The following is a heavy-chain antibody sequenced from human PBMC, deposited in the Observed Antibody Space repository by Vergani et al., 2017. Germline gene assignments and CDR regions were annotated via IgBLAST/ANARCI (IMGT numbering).Heavy chain of an antibody. Sequence: QVQLVQSGAEVKKPGSSVKVSCKASGGTFSSYAISWVRQAPGQRLEWMGWINAGNGNTKYSQKFQGRVTITRDTSASTAYMELSSLRSEDTAVDYGAKGGEDIVVVPAAIGYDWFDPWGQGNLVTVSS. CDR3: AKGGEDIVVVPAAIGYDWFDP. V-gene: IGHV1-3*01. J-gene: IGHJ5*02. D-gene: IGHD2-2*01. CDR1: GGTFSSYA. CDR2: INAGNGNT.